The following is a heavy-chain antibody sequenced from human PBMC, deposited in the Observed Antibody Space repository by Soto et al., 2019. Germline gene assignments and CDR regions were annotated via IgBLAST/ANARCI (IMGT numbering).Heavy chain of an antibody. D-gene: IGHD3-22*01. CDR3: ARADHYDSSGYPMDF. CDR2: ISIYNGNT. Sequence: ASVKVSCKASGYTFSDYDMNWVRQAPGQGLEWMGWISIYNGNTDYAQNLQGRVSMTTDTSTNTAYMELRSLRSADTAIYYCARADHYDSSGYPMDFWGQGTLVTVSS. V-gene: IGHV1-18*04. J-gene: IGHJ4*02. CDR1: GYTFSDYD.